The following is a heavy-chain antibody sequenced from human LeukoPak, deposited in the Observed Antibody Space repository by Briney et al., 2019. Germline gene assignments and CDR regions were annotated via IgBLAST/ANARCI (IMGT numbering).Heavy chain of an antibody. J-gene: IGHJ4*02. V-gene: IGHV4-39*01. CDR1: GGSISSRSYY. Sequence: PSETLSLTCTVSGGSISSRSYYWGWIRQPPRKGLEWIGSIYYSGSTYYNASLKSQVSISIDTSKNQFSLRLTSVTAADTAVYYCARQTGSGLFILPGGQGTLVTVSS. CDR2: IYYSGST. D-gene: IGHD3/OR15-3a*01. CDR3: ARQTGSGLFILP.